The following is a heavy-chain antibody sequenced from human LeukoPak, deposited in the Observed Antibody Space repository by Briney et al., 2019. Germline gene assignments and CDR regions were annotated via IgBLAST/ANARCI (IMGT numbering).Heavy chain of an antibody. D-gene: IGHD3-22*01. CDR2: IYSGGST. V-gene: IGHV3-53*01. CDR3: TMIVVVTAFDI. J-gene: IGHJ3*02. CDR1: GFTVSSNY. Sequence: GGSLRLSCAASGFTVSSNYMSWVRQAPGKGLERVSVIYSGGSTYYADSVKGRFTISRDNSKNTLYLQVNSLRAEDTTVYYCTMIVVVTAFDIWGQGTMVTVSS.